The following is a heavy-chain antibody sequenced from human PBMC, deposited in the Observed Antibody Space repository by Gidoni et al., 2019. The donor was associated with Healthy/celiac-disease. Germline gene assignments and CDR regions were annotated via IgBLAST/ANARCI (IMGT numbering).Heavy chain of an antibody. J-gene: IGHJ3*02. CDR1: GDSVSSNSAA. Sequence: QVQLQQSGPGLVKTSQTLSLTCAISGDSVSSNSAALHWIRQSPSRGLEWLGRTYYRSKWYNDYAVSVKSRITINPDTSKNQFSLQLNSVTPEDTAVYYCARDSRGSGDGYNHLAFDIWGQGTMVTVSS. V-gene: IGHV6-1*01. D-gene: IGHD5-12*01. CDR2: TYYRSKWYN. CDR3: ARDSRGSGDGYNHLAFDI.